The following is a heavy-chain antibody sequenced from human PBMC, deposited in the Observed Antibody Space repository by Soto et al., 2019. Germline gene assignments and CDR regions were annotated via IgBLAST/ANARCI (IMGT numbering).Heavy chain of an antibody. Sequence: QVQLVESGGGVVQPGRSLRLSCAASGFTFSYHALNWVRQAPGKGLEWVAVISYDGDNKYIAEAVKGRLTISRDNPKNTVSLQMNRPRTEDTAMYFCARGTTTSAFSVMDVWGQGTTVTVSS. J-gene: IGHJ6*02. V-gene: IGHV3-30-3*01. CDR3: ARGTTTSAFSVMDV. CDR2: ISYDGDNK. CDR1: GFTFSYHA. D-gene: IGHD1-1*01.